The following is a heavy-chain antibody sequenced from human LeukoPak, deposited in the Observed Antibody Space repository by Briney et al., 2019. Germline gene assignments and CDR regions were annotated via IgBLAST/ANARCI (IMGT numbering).Heavy chain of an antibody. CDR1: GFTFSSYW. J-gene: IGHJ4*02. CDR2: IKQDGSEK. CDR3: ARYYYDILTGFGPYYFDY. Sequence: GGSLRLSYAASGFTFSSYWMSWVRQAPGKGLEWVANIKQDGSEKYYVDSVKGRFTISRDNAKNSLYLQMNSLRAEDTAVYYCARYYYDILTGFGPYYFDYWGQGTLVTVSS. V-gene: IGHV3-7*05. D-gene: IGHD3-9*01.